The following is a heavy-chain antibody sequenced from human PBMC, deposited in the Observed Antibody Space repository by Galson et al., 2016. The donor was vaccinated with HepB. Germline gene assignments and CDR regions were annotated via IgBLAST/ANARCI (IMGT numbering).Heavy chain of an antibody. CDR3: AKDQYAYGKTLSQIDQ. CDR2: VSHDASHE. D-gene: IGHD1/OR15-1a*01. J-gene: IGHJ5*02. V-gene: IGHV3-30*04. CDR1: GFIFNRNA. Sequence: SLRLSCAASGFIFNRNAIHWVRQAPGNGLEWVAVVSHDASHEHHADSVKGRFTLSRDNSERTVNLQMNTLRPEDTAIYYCAKDQYAYGKTLSQIDQWGQGTLVIVSS.